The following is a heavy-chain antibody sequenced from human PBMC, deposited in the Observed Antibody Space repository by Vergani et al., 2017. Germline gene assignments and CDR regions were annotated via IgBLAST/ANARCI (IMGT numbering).Heavy chain of an antibody. CDR3: AKPAYGQGGHGVCPVCHNWFDP. CDR2: ISSNGGST. D-gene: IGHD2-8*01. V-gene: IGHV3-64*04. CDR1: GFTFSSYA. Sequence: VQLVESGGGLVQPGGSLRLSCSASGFTFSSYAMHWVRQAPGKGLEYVSAISSNGGSTYYAGSVKGRFTISRDNSKNTLYLQMNSLRAEDTAVYYCAKPAYGQGGHGVCPVCHNWFDPWGQGTLVTVSS. J-gene: IGHJ5*02.